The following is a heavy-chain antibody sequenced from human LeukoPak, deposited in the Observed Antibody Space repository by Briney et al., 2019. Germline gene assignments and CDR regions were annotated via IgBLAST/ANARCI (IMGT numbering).Heavy chain of an antibody. J-gene: IGHJ5*02. CDR2: IYYSGST. Sequence: SETLSLTCTVSGGSISSYYWSWIRQPPGKGLEWIGYIYYSGSTNYNPSLKSRVTISVDTSENQFSLKLSSVTAADTAVYYCARARRGDFWSGYYVNWFDPWGQGTLVTVSS. D-gene: IGHD3-3*01. CDR1: GGSISSYY. CDR3: ARARRGDFWSGYYVNWFDP. V-gene: IGHV4-59*01.